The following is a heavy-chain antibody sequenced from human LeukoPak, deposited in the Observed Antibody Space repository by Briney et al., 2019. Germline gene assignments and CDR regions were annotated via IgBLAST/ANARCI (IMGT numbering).Heavy chain of an antibody. CDR1: GYTFTSYG. V-gene: IGHV1-18*01. CDR2: INPNSGGT. CDR3: ARDGFGRYSGYLEIQH. D-gene: IGHD5-12*01. J-gene: IGHJ1*01. Sequence: ASVKVSCKASGYTFTSYGISWVRQAPGQGLEWMGWINPNSGGTNYAQKLQGRVTMTTDTSTSTAYMELRSLRSDDTAVYYCARDGFGRYSGYLEIQHWGQGTLVTVSS.